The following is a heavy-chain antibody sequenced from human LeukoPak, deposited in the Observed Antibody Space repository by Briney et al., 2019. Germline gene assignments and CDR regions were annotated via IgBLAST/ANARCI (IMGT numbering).Heavy chain of an antibody. J-gene: IGHJ4*02. CDR2: ISGSGITI. CDR3: ARVRRGSGSYQSYYFDY. CDR1: GXTFSNYE. D-gene: IGHD3-10*01. V-gene: IGHV3-48*03. Sequence: GGSLRLSCAASGXTFSNYEVNWVRQAPGKGLEWVSYISGSGITIYYADSVKGRFTISRDNAKNSLYLQMNSLRAEDTAVYYCARVRRGSGSYQSYYFDYWGQGTLVTVSS.